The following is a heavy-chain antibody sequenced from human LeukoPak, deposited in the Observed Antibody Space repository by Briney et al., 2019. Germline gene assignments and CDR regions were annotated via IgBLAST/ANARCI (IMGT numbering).Heavy chain of an antibody. Sequence: GGSLRLSCAASGFTFSNAWMNWVRQAPGKGLEWVGRIRSNSDGGTIDYAAPVKGRFTLSRDDSETTLYLQMNSLQTEDTAVYYCATDFYDSTWGQGTLVTVSS. CDR2: IRSNSDGGTI. V-gene: IGHV3-15*07. D-gene: IGHD3-22*01. J-gene: IGHJ5*02. CDR1: GFTFSNAW. CDR3: ATDFYDST.